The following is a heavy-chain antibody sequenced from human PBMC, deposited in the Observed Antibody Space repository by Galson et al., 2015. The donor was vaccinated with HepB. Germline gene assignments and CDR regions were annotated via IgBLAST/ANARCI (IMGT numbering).Heavy chain of an antibody. D-gene: IGHD5-12*01. CDR2: FDPEHGET. J-gene: IGHJ4*02. CDR3: VFLRGYDLKPLDY. CDR1: GYSLTELS. Sequence: SVKVSCKASGYSLTELSMHWVRQAPTKGLEWMGGFDPEHGETIYAQKLQGRVTVTEDTSTDTAYMDLRSLRAEDTAVYYCVFLRGYDLKPLDYWGQGTLVTVSS. V-gene: IGHV1-24*01.